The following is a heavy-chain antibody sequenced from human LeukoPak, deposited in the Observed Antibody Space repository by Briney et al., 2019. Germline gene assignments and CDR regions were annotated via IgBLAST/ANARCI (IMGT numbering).Heavy chain of an antibody. CDR1: GGSISSYY. CDR3: ARGFGGEQYYFDF. CDR2: IYYSGST. J-gene: IGHJ4*02. Sequence: SETLSLTCTVSGGSISSYYWSWIWQPRGKGLEWIGYIYYSGSTNYNPSLKSRVTISVDTSKNQFSLELSSVTAADTAVYYCARGFGGEQYYFDFWGQGTLVTVSS. V-gene: IGHV4-59*01. D-gene: IGHD1-26*01.